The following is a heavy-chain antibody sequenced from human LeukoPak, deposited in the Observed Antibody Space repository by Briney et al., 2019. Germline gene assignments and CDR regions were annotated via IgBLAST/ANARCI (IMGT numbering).Heavy chain of an antibody. CDR1: GGSISNYY. V-gene: IGHV4-59*08. D-gene: IGHD6-6*01. J-gene: IGHJ4*02. Sequence: SETLSLTCTVSGGSISNYYWSWIRQPPGKGLEWIGYGFHSGSTNYNPSLKSRVTISVDTSKNQFSLKLSSVTAADTAVYYCARHRRQKELVEYSNTRVRGAYYFDYWGQGTLVTVSS. CDR2: GFHSGST. CDR3: ARHRRQKELVEYSNTRVRGAYYFDY.